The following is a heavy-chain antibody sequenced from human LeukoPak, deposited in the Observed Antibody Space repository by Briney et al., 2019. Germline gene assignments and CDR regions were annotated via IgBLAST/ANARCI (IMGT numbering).Heavy chain of an antibody. CDR1: GFTFSNYG. Sequence: PGGSLRLSCAASGFTFSNYGMSWVRQAPGKGLEWVSTISGSGDTTYYADSVKGRFTISRDNSKNTLYLQMNSLRAEDTAVYYCARGVRIAVAGNIDYWGQGTLVTVSS. V-gene: IGHV3-23*01. J-gene: IGHJ4*02. CDR3: ARGVRIAVAGNIDY. D-gene: IGHD6-19*01. CDR2: ISGSGDTT.